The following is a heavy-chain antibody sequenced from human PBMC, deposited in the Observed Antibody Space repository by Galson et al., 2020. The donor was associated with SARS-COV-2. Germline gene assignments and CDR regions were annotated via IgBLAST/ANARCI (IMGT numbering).Heavy chain of an antibody. CDR3: AREVRWYYDMLTCYQKYYYYYYMDG. J-gene: IGHJ6*03. D-gene: IGHD3-9*01. CDR1: GGSISSYY. Sequence: SETLSLTCTVSGGSISSYYWSWIRQPPGKGLEWVGYIYYSGSTNYNPSLKSRVTISVDTTKNQFSLKLSSVTAADTAVYYCAREVRWYYDMLTCYQKYYYYYYMDGWGKGTTVTAAS. V-gene: IGHV4-59*01. CDR2: IYYSGST.